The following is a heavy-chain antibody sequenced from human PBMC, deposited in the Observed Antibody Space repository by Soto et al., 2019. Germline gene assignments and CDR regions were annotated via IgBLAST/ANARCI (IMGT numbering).Heavy chain of an antibody. CDR2: ISGSGSNT. J-gene: IGHJ4*02. Sequence: EVQLLESGGGLVQPGGSLRLSCAASGFTFIKYAMTWVRQSPGKGLEWVSGISGSGSNTVYADSVKGRFTISRDNSKNTLYLQINSLRVDDTAVYYCAIDSVRPIDYWGQGTLVTVSS. D-gene: IGHD6-6*01. CDR3: AIDSVRPIDY. CDR1: GFTFIKYA. V-gene: IGHV3-23*01.